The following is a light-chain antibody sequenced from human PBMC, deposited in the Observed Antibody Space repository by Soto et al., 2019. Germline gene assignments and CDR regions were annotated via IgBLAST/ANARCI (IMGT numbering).Light chain of an antibody. J-gene: IGKJ4*01. CDR1: QSISSY. Sequence: DIQMTQSPSSLSASVGDRVTITCRASQSISSYLNWYQQKPGKAPKLLIYAASSLQSGVPSRFSGSGSGTDFTLTISSLQPDDFATYYCQQYNVYSTFGGGTKVEIK. CDR2: AAS. V-gene: IGKV1-39*01. CDR3: QQYNVYST.